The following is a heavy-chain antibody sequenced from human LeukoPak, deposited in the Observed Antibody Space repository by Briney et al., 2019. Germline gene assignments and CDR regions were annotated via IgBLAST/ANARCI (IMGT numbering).Heavy chain of an antibody. J-gene: IGHJ6*02. Sequence: SETLSLTCTVSGGSISSYYWSWIRQPPGKGLEWIGYIYYSGSTNYNPSLKSRVTISVDTSKNQFSLKLSSVTAEDTAVYYCARAVTGTLSYYYGMDVWGQGTTVTVSS. CDR2: IYYSGST. CDR3: ARAVTGTLSYYYGMDV. V-gene: IGHV4-59*01. CDR1: GGSISSYY. D-gene: IGHD1-7*01.